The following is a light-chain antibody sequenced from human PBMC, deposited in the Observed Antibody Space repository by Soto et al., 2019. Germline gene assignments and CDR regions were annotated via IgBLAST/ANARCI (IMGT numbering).Light chain of an antibody. V-gene: IGKV3-15*01. CDR1: QSVSSN. CDR3: QQYRRSLA. J-gene: IGKJ4*01. CDR2: GAS. Sequence: EIGIKKSPATVSVSPGERATLSCRASQSVSSNLAWYQQKPGQAPRLLIYGASTRATGIPARVSGSGSETEFTLTISSLQSDDFAFYYCQQYRRSLAFGRGTKVDIK.